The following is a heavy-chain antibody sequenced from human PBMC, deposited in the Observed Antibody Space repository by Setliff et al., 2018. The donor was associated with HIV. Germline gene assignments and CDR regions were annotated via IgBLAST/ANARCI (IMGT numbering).Heavy chain of an antibody. CDR3: AIIRESGSPY. CDR1: GFSFRDYY. J-gene: IGHJ4*02. V-gene: IGHV3-11*04. D-gene: IGHD3-10*01. CDR2: ITSTGTTT. Sequence: PGESLTISCAASGFSFRDYYMTWVRQAPGRGLEWVSYITSTGTTTHYGESMRGRFTASRDNAESLLYLQMHNLRAEDTAIYYCAIIRESGSPYWGQGTLVTVSS.